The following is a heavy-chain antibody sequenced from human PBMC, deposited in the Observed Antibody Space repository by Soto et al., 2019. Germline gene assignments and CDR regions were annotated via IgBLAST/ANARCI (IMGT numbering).Heavy chain of an antibody. Sequence: GGSLRLCCAACRFTVSSYGMHWVRQAPGKGLEWVAVISYDGSNKYYADSVKGRFTISRDNSKNTLYLQMNSLRAEDTAVYYCANLAGRGGSYFRYYGMDVWGQGTTVTVSS. D-gene: IGHD1-26*01. CDR2: ISYDGSNK. J-gene: IGHJ6*02. V-gene: IGHV3-30*18. CDR3: ANLAGRGGSYFRYYGMDV. CDR1: RFTVSSYG.